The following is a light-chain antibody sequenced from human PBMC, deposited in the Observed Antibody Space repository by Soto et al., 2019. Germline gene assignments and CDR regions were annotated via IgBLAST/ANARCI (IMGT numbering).Light chain of an antibody. CDR3: QPSYNSLWT. V-gene: IGKV1-39*01. CDR2: AAS. CDR1: QSITTS. J-gene: IGKJ1*01. Sequence: IQMTQSPSSLSASVGDTVTITCRASQSITTSLNWYQQKSGKAPRLLIHAASNLHSGVPSRFSGSGSATDFTLTITSLPPEDSATYYCQPSYNSLWTFGQGTKVEIK.